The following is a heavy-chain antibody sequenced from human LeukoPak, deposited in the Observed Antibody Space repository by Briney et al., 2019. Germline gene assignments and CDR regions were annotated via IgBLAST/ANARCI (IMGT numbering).Heavy chain of an antibody. CDR1: GYTFTGYY. CDR3: ARDLIVVVPAAMVDY. D-gene: IGHD2-2*01. CDR2: INPNSGGT. Sequence: ASVKVSCKASGYTFTGYYMHWVRQAPGQGLEWTGWINPNSGGTNYAQKFQGRVTMTRDTSISTAYMELSRLRSDDTAVYYCARDLIVVVPAAMVDYWGQGTLVTVSS. J-gene: IGHJ4*02. V-gene: IGHV1-2*02.